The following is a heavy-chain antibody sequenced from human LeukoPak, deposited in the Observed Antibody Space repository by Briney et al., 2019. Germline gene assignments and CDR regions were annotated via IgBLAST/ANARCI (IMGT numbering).Heavy chain of an antibody. CDR2: ISYDGNNK. CDR3: AKDLRTTEHDACDI. J-gene: IGHJ3*02. D-gene: IGHD4-17*01. Sequence: GGSLSLSCAASGFTFSSYGMHWVRQAPGKGLEWVAIISYDGNNKYYADSVKGRFTISRDNSKKTLYLQMNSVRAEDTAVYYCAKDLRTTEHDACDIWAQETMVTVSS. V-gene: IGHV3-30*18. CDR1: GFTFSSYG.